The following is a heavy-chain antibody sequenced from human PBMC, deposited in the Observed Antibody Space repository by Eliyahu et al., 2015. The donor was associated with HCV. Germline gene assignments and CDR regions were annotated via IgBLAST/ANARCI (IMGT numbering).Heavy chain of an antibody. D-gene: IGHD6-19*01. CDR1: GFTFSNYA. CDR2: ISGSGGST. CDR3: AKGDPTSSSYSSGCYYFDY. V-gene: IGHV3-23*01. J-gene: IGHJ4*02. Sequence: EVQLLESGGGLVQPGGSLRLSCAASGFTFSNYAMSWVRQAPGKGLEWVSAISGSGGSTYYADSVKGRFTISRDNSKNTLYLQMNSLRAEDTAVYYCAKGDPTSSSYSSGCYYFDYWGQGTLVTVSS.